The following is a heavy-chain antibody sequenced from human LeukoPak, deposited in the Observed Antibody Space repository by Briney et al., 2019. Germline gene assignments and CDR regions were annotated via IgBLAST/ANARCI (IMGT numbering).Heavy chain of an antibody. CDR2: INHSGST. D-gene: IGHD3-22*01. V-gene: IGHV4-34*01. CDR1: GGSFSGYY. J-gene: IGHJ4*02. Sequence: SETLSLTCAVYGGSFSGYYWSWIRQPPGKGLEWIGEINHSGSTNYNPSLKSRVTISVDTSKNQFSLKLSSATAADTAVYYCARVRPTYYYDSSGYYAHLRLDYFDYWGQGTLVTVSS. CDR3: ARVRPTYYYDSSGYYAHLRLDYFDY.